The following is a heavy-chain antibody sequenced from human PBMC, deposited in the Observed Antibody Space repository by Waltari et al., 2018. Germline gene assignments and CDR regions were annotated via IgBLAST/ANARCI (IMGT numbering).Heavy chain of an antibody. D-gene: IGHD2-21*01. CDR1: GFTFSSYW. Sequence: EVQLVESGGGLVQPGGSLRLSCAASGFTFSSYWMSWVRQAPGKGLEWVANIKQDGSEKYYVDSVKGRFTISRDNAKNSLYLQMNSLRAEDTAVYYCAREGGYSILWSEAYYYYMDVWGKGTTVTVSS. CDR3: AREGGYSILWSEAYYYYMDV. CDR2: IKQDGSEK. J-gene: IGHJ6*03. V-gene: IGHV3-7*01.